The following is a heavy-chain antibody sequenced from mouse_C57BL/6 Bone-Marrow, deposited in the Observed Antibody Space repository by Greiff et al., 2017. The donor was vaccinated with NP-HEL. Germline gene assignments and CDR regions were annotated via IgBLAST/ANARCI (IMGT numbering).Heavy chain of an antibody. CDR3: ARDGGFAY. Sequence: EVQLMESGGGLVKPGGSLKLSCAASGFTFSSYAMSWVRQTPEKRLEWVATISDGGSYTYYPDNVQGRFTISRDNAKNNLYLQMSHLKSEDTAMYYCARDGGFAYWGQGTLVTVSA. J-gene: IGHJ3*01. CDR2: ISDGGSYT. D-gene: IGHD1-1*02. CDR1: GFTFSSYA. V-gene: IGHV5-4*01.